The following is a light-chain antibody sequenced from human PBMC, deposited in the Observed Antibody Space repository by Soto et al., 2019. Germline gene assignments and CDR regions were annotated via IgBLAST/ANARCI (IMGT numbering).Light chain of an antibody. CDR3: QQYHSPPLT. J-gene: IGKJ1*01. CDR1: QNIRSNY. V-gene: IGKV3-20*01. Sequence: DIVLTQSPGTLSLSPGQRATLSCRASQNIRSNYVAWFQQKPGQAPRLLIYGAMNRATGIPDRFSGSGSGRELTLPISSLEPEDFVVYYCQQYHSPPLTFGQGTKVDIK. CDR2: GAM.